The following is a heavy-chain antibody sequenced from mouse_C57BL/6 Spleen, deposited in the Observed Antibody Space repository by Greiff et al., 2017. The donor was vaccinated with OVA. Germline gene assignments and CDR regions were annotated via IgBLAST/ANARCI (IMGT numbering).Heavy chain of an antibody. V-gene: IGHV1-80*01. Sequence: VQLQESGAELVKPGASVKISCKASGYAFSSYWMNWVKQRPGKGLEWIGQIYPGDGDTNYNGKFKGKATLTADKSSSTAYMQLSSLTSEDSAVYFCARSDGYYYFDYWGQGTTLTVSS. D-gene: IGHD2-3*01. CDR3: ARSDGYYYFDY. CDR2: IYPGDGDT. J-gene: IGHJ2*01. CDR1: GYAFSSYW.